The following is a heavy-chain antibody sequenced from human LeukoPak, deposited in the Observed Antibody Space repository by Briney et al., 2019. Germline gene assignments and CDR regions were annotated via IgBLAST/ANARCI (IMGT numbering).Heavy chain of an antibody. V-gene: IGHV3-23*01. J-gene: IGHJ4*02. Sequence: PGGSLRLSCAASGITFTSYGMSWVRQAPGKGLEWVSTITGISTSTYDADSVKGRFTISRDNSKNTLYLQMNSLRAEDTAVYYCAKAPVTTCSGAYCYPFDYWSQGTLVTVSS. CDR2: ITGISTST. CDR3: AKAPVTTCSGAYCYPFDY. D-gene: IGHD2-15*01. CDR1: GITFTSYG.